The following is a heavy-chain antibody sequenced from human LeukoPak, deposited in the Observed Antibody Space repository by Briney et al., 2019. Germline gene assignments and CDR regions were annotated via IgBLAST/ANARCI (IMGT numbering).Heavy chain of an antibody. CDR2: INPNRGGT. D-gene: IGHD1-1*01. CDR3: ARARQGTDAFDI. Sequence: ASVEVSCKASGYTFTGYYMHWVRQAPGQGLEWMGWINPNRGGTNYAQKFQGRVTMTRDTSISTAYMELSRLRSDDTAVYYCARARQGTDAFDIWGQGTMVTVSS. J-gene: IGHJ3*02. V-gene: IGHV1-2*02. CDR1: GYTFTGYY.